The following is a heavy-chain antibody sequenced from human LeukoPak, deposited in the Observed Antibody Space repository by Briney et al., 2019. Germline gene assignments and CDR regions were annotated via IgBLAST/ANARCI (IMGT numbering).Heavy chain of an antibody. CDR1: GFRVSVQW. V-gene: IGHV3-7*03. J-gene: IGHJ4*02. CDR2: INQGGSEK. CDR3: ARDGVAAGLYFDS. Sequence: GGSLRLSCAASGFRVSVQWINWVRHAPGKGLEWVASINQGGSEKHYVDCWRGRITISRDNAKNSLYLQMSSLRVVDTAVYYCARDGVAAGLYFDSWGQGTLVTVSS. D-gene: IGHD2-15*01.